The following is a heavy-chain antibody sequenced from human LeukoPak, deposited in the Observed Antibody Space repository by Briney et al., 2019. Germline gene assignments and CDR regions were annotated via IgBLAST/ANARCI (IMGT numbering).Heavy chain of an antibody. CDR1: RFTFSRCW. D-gene: IGHD4-17*01. CDR2: IKKDGSEK. J-gene: IGHJ4*02. Sequence: GGTLRLSCAASRFTFSRCWMSWVRNAQGKGLERVANIKKDGSEKYYVDSLQGRFTISRENAKNSLYLQMSSLRAEDTAVYYCARADYGDYSAYWGQGTLVTVSS. V-gene: IGHV3-7*05. CDR3: ARADYGDYSAY.